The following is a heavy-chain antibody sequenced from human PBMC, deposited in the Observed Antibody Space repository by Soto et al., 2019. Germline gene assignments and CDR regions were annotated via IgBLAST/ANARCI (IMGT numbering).Heavy chain of an antibody. Sequence: VQLVESGGGLIQPGGSLRLSCAASGCTVSSNYMSWVRQAPGKGLEWVSVIYSGGSTYYADSVKGRFTISRDNSKNTLYLQMNSLRAEDTAVYYCARGAGSGWYRDAFDIWGQGTMVTVSS. CDR2: IYSGGST. D-gene: IGHD6-19*01. J-gene: IGHJ3*02. CDR1: GCTVSSNY. V-gene: IGHV3-53*01. CDR3: ARGAGSGWYRDAFDI.